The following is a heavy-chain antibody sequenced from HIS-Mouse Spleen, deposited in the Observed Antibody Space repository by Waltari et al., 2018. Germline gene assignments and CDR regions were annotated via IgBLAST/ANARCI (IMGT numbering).Heavy chain of an antibody. Sequence: QLQLQESGPGLVKPSATLSIPCTVSGCSIRSSRSYWVWIRQPPGKGLEWIGSIYYSGSTYYNPSLKSRVTISVDTSKNQFSLKLSSVTAADTAVYYCAREIPYSSSWYDWYFDLWGRGTLVTVSS. D-gene: IGHD6-13*01. CDR2: IYYSGST. CDR1: GCSIRSSRSY. V-gene: IGHV4-39*07. CDR3: AREIPYSSSWYDWYFDL. J-gene: IGHJ2*01.